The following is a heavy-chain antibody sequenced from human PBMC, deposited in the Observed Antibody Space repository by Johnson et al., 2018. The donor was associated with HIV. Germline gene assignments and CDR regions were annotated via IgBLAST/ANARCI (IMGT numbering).Heavy chain of an antibody. CDR1: GFNFDDYG. V-gene: IGHV3-7*01. Sequence: EVQLLESGGGVVRPGGSLRLSCAASGFNFDDYGMSWVRQAPGKGLEWVANIKQDGSEKYYVDSVKGRFTISRDNSKNTLYLQMNSLRAEDTAVYYCAKPMGGDDAFDIWGQGTTVTVSS. J-gene: IGHJ3*02. D-gene: IGHD3-16*01. CDR2: IKQDGSEK. CDR3: AKPMGGDDAFDI.